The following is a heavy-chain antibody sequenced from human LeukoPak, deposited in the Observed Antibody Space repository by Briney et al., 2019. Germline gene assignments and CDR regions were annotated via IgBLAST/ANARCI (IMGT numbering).Heavy chain of an antibody. CDR1: GRPISSYY. Sequence: PSDTLSLTCTVSGRPISSYYWSWIRQPPGKGLEWIGSIHYSGSTYHKPTLRSRVTISVDTSKNQFSLKLSSVTAADTSVYYCLRFGSASYYNNFDDWGQGTLVTVSS. V-gene: IGHV4-59*05. CDR3: LRFGSASYYNNFDD. CDR2: IHYSGST. J-gene: IGHJ4*02. D-gene: IGHD3-10*01.